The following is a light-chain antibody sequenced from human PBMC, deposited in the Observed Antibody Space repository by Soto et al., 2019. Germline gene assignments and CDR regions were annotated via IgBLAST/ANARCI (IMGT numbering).Light chain of an antibody. CDR3: QQYENIPT. Sequence: DIKLTQSPSFLSASVGDRVTITCRASQGISSYLAWYEQKPGKAPKLLIYAASTLQSGVPSRFSGSGSGTEFTLTISSLQPEDFATYYCQQYENIPTFGQGTRLEIK. CDR1: QGISSY. V-gene: IGKV1-9*01. CDR2: AAS. J-gene: IGKJ5*01.